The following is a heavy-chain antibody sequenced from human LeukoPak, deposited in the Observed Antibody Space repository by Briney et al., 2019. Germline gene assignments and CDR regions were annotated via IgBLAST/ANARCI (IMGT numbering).Heavy chain of an antibody. CDR1: GYTFTGYY. V-gene: IGHV1-2*04. J-gene: IGHJ4*02. Sequence: ASVNVSCKASGYTFTGYYMHWVRQAPGQGLEWMGWINPNSGGTDYAQKFQGWVTMTRDTSISTAYMELSRLRSDDTAVYYCAREPYYDSSGYIQFGFDYWGQGTLVTVSS. CDR3: AREPYYDSSGYIQFGFDY. CDR2: INPNSGGT. D-gene: IGHD3-22*01.